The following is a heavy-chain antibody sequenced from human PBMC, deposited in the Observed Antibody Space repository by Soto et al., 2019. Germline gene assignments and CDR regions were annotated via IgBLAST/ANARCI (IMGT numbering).Heavy chain of an antibody. CDR3: AYYFCGKDL. D-gene: IGHD3-10*01. CDR2: ISDGSMII. J-gene: IGHJ4*02. Sequence: GGSLRPSCVPSGFAFITSEMTWVCQAPGGGLECMSFISDGSMIIYYTDSVKCRFTISRDNAKNSLYLQMNSLRADDTGVYYCAYYFCGKDLWGQGTLVTVSS. V-gene: IGHV3-48*03. CDR1: GFAFITSE.